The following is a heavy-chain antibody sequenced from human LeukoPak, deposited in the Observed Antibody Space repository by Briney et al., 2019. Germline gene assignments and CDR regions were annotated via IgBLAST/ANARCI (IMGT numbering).Heavy chain of an antibody. V-gene: IGHV1-8*01. Sequence: ASVKVSCKASGYTFTSYDINWVRQATGQGLEWMGWMNPNSGNTGYAQKFQGRVTMTRNTSISTAYMELSSLRSEDTAVYYCARGIGGYCSGGSCYAPDYWGQETLVTVSS. D-gene: IGHD2-15*01. CDR3: ARGIGGYCSGGSCYAPDY. CDR2: MNPNSGNT. CDR1: GYTFTSYD. J-gene: IGHJ4*02.